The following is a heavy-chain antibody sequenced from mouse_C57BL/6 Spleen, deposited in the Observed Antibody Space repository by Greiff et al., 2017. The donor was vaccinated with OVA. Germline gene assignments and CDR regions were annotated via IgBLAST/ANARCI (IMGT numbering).Heavy chain of an antibody. V-gene: IGHV1-39*01. J-gene: IGHJ1*03. CDR2: INPNYGST. CDR1: GYSFTDYN. CDR3: ARSSSSYVHWYFDV. D-gene: IGHD1-1*01. Sequence: VQLQQSGPELVKPGASVKISCKASGYSFTDYNTNWVKQSNGKSLEWIGVINPNYGSTSYNQKFKGKATLTVDQSSSTAYMQLNSLTSEDSAVYYCARSSSSYVHWYFDVWGTGTTVTVSS.